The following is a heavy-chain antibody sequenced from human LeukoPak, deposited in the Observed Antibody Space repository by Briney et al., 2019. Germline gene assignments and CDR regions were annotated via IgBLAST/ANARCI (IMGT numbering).Heavy chain of an antibody. D-gene: IGHD5-18*01. J-gene: IGHJ1*01. CDR1: GGSFSGYY. CDR2: INHSGST. Sequence: NSSETLSLTCAVYGGSFSGYYWSWIRQPPGKGLEWIEEINHSGSTNYNPSLKSRVTISVDTSKNQFSLKLSSVTAADTAVYYCARVRYSYGLKPEGASKYFQHWGQGTLVTVSS. V-gene: IGHV4-34*01. CDR3: ARVRYSYGLKPEGASKYFQH.